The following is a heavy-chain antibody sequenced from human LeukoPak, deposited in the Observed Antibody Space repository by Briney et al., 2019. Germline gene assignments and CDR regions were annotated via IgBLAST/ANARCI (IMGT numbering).Heavy chain of an antibody. V-gene: IGHV4-59*01. Sequence: PSETLSLTYTVSGGSISSYYWSWVRQPPGKGLEWIGYIYYSGSTNYNPSLKSRVTISVDTSKNQFSLKLSSVTAAGTAVYYCAGQHSSSSDFDYWGQGTLVTVSS. J-gene: IGHJ4*02. CDR3: AGQHSSSSDFDY. D-gene: IGHD6-6*01. CDR2: IYYSGST. CDR1: GGSISSYY.